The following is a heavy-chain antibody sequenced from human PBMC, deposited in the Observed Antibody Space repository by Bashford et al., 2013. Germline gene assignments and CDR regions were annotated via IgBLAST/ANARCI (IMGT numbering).Heavy chain of an antibody. Sequence: GSLRLSCAASGFTFATYAMGWVRQAPGKGLEWVSAIGPTGGDIFYAHSVGGRFSVSRDNFANTLYLQMNSLRVDDTAVYFCAIKVFGNYPFDYWGQGTLVTVSS. CDR3: AIKVFGNYPFDY. CDR1: GFTFATYA. J-gene: IGHJ4*02. V-gene: IGHV3-23*01. CDR2: IGPTGGDI. D-gene: IGHD1-7*01.